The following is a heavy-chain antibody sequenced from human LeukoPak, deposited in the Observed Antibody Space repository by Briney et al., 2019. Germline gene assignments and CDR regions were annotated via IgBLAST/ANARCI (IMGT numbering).Heavy chain of an antibody. D-gene: IGHD3-16*01. CDR1: GFTFSSYA. CDR3: AKDPTVGEWPNWFDP. V-gene: IGHV3-23*01. CDR2: ISGSGGAT. J-gene: IGHJ5*02. Sequence: GGSLRLSCAASGFTFSSYAMGWVRQAPEGGLQWVSAISGSGGATYSADFVKGRFTISRNNSKNTLYLQMNTLRAEDTAVYYCAKDPTVGEWPNWFDPWGQGTLVTVSS.